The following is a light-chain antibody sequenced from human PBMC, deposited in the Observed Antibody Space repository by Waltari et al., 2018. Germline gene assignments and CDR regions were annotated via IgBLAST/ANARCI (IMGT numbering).Light chain of an antibody. V-gene: IGKV4-1*01. CDR3: QQRHNWPLT. CDR1: QSVLYSSNNKNY. CDR2: WAS. Sequence: DIVMTQSPDSLAVSLGERATINCKSSQSVLYSSNNKNYLAWYQQKPGQPPKLLIYWASTRESGVPDRFSGSGSGTDFTLTISSLEPEDFAVYYCQQRHNWPLTFGGGTKVEIK. J-gene: IGKJ4*01.